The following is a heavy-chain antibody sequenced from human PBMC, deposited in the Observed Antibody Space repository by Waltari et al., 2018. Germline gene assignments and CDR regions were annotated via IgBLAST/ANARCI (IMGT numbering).Heavy chain of an antibody. CDR1: GDSITNNIYF. D-gene: IGHD2-2*01. CDR3: ARDGYQLIENYYYYYGMNV. J-gene: IGHJ6*02. Sequence: QVQLQESGPGVVKPSQTLSLTCTVSGDSITNNIYFWGWIRQPAGKGPEWIGRIQPGSTTDCHASLKGRVTIALAVSTTQISLELTSVTAADTAVYYCARDGYQLIENYYYYYGMNVWGQGTTVTVSS. V-gene: IGHV4-61*02. CDR2: IQPGSTT.